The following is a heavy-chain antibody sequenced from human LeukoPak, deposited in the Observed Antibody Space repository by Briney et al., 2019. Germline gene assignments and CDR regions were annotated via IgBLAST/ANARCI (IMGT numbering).Heavy chain of an antibody. Sequence: EASVKVSCKASGYTFTGNHLHWVRQAPGQGLEWMGWINPNNGGTSFAQNFQGGVTLTRDTSISTAYMELSTLRSDDTAVYYCARGAGPKAFDVWGQGTMVTVST. CDR2: INPNNGGT. V-gene: IGHV1-2*02. J-gene: IGHJ3*01. CDR3: ARGAGPKAFDV. CDR1: GYTFTGNH.